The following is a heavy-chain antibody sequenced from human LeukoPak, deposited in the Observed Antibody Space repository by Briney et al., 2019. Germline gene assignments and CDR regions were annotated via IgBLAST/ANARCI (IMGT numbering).Heavy chain of an antibody. V-gene: IGHV3-48*04. D-gene: IGHD4-23*01. CDR2: ISSSSSTI. CDR1: GFPFSSYS. J-gene: IGHJ4*02. Sequence: GGSLRLSCAASGFPFSSYSMNWVRQAPGKGLEWVSYISSSSSTIYYADSVKGRFTISRDNAKNSLYLQMNSLRAEDTAVYYCARDPRAEMTTVEPWGQGTLVTVSS. CDR3: ARDPRAEMTTVEP.